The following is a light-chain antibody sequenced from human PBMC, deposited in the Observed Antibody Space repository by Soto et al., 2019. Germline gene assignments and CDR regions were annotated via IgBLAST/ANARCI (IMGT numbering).Light chain of an antibody. CDR2: AAS. CDR1: QSISSY. Sequence: DIQMTKSPSSLSASVGDRVTITCRASQSISSYLNWYQQKPGKAPKLLIYAASSLQSGVPSRFSGSGSGTDFTLTISSQQPEDVATYYCQQSYSTPITFGQGTRLEIK. CDR3: QQSYSTPIT. J-gene: IGKJ5*01. V-gene: IGKV1-39*01.